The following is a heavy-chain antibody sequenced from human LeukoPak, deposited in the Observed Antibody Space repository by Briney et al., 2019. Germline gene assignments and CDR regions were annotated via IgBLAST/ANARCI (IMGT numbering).Heavy chain of an antibody. Sequence: SETLSLTCAVSGGSISSSNRWSWVRQPPGKGLEWIGEIYHSGSTNYNPSLKSRVTISVDKSKNQFSLKLSSVTAADTAVYYCAARDVLTGLHDYWGQGTLVTVSS. V-gene: IGHV4-4*02. D-gene: IGHD3-9*01. CDR3: AARDVLTGLHDY. CDR1: GGSISSSNR. J-gene: IGHJ4*02. CDR2: IYHSGST.